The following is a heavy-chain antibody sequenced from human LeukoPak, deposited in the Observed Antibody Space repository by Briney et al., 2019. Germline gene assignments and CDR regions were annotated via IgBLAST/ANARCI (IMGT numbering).Heavy chain of an antibody. V-gene: IGHV3-9*01. CDR2: ISWNSGSI. Sequence: GRSLRLSCAASGFTFDDYAMHWVRQAPGKGLEWVSGISWNSGSIGYADSVKGRFTISRDNAKNSLYLQMNSLRAKDTALYYCAKDSGGLYCSGGSCYYYDYWGQGTLVTVSS. CDR3: AKDSGGLYCSGGSCYYYDY. D-gene: IGHD2-15*01. J-gene: IGHJ4*02. CDR1: GFTFDDYA.